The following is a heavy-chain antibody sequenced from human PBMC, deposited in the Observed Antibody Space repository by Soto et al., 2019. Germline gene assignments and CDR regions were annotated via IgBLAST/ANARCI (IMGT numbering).Heavy chain of an antibody. Sequence: SVKVSCKTSGGTFSSYAISWVRQAPGQGLEWMGGIVPIVDTSTYAQKFQGRVTITADESTSTFYMELSSLRSDDTAVYYCARQLYYYDSSGYHDAFDIWGQGTMVTVSS. V-gene: IGHV1-69*13. D-gene: IGHD3-22*01. J-gene: IGHJ3*02. CDR1: GGTFSSYA. CDR2: IVPIVDTS. CDR3: ARQLYYYDSSGYHDAFDI.